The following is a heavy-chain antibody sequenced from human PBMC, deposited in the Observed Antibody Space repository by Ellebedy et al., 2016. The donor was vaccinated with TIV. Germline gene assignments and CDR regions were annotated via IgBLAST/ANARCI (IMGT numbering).Heavy chain of an antibody. V-gene: IGHV4-31*03. D-gene: IGHD6-13*01. Sequence: LRLSXTVSGGSISSGGYYWSWIRQHPGKGLEWIGYIYYSGSTYYNPSLKSRVTISVDTSKNQFSLKLSSVTAADTAVYYCARLGYSSSWYPNWFDPWGQGTLVTVSS. CDR2: IYYSGST. J-gene: IGHJ5*02. CDR1: GGSISSGGYY. CDR3: ARLGYSSSWYPNWFDP.